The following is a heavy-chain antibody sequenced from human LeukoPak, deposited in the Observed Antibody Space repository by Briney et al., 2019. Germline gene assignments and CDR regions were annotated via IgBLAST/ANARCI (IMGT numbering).Heavy chain of an antibody. J-gene: IGHJ4*02. Sequence: GGSLRLSCAASGFTFSNYAMSWVRQAPGKGLEWVSSISSGSSYIYYADSVKGRFTISRDNAKNSLYLQMNSLRAEDTAVYYCAKSDGSVSTIDYWGQGTLVTVSS. V-gene: IGHV3-21*01. CDR1: GFTFSNYA. D-gene: IGHD2-15*01. CDR2: ISSGSSYI. CDR3: AKSDGSVSTIDY.